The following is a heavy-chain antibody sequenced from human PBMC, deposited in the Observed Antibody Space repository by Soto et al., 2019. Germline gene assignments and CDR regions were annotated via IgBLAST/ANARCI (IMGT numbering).Heavy chain of an antibody. CDR3: VRDVTWGTYQKFDY. CDR2: IYQSGST. Sequence: LSLAGAVSGGSIRRGGYSWSWIRQPPGKGLEWIGYIYQSGSTYYNPSLKSRVNISVGTSKNKFSLRLSSVTAADTALYFCVRDVTWGTYQKFDYWGQGALVTVSS. D-gene: IGHD3-16*01. V-gene: IGHV4-30-2*01. CDR1: GGSIRRGGYS. J-gene: IGHJ4*02.